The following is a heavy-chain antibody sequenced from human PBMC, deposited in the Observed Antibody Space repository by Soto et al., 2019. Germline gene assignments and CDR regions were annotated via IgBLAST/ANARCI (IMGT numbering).Heavy chain of an antibody. J-gene: IGHJ4*02. Sequence: GGSLRLSCAVSGFNFDNSYMSWVRQAPGKGLEWVSILYSGGQTYYTESVRGRFTISRDISKNTLDLQMNRLTADDTAVYYCSKNNVAPAFAGFEYWGQGTLVTVSS. CDR3: SKNNVAPAFAGFEY. D-gene: IGHD2-2*01. CDR2: LYSGGQT. V-gene: IGHV3-53*01. CDR1: GFNFDNSY.